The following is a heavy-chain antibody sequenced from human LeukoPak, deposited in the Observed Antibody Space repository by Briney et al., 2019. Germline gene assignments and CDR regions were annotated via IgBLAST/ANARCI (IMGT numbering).Heavy chain of an antibody. CDR3: AHRRPIAGFDY. CDR2: IYWDDDK. D-gene: IGHD6-13*01. J-gene: IGHJ4*02. Sequence: SAPTLVKPTQALTLTCTFSGFSLSTSGVGVGRIRQPPGKALEWLALIYWDDDKRYSPSLKSRLTITKDTSKNQVVLTMTNMDPVDTATYYCAHRRPIAGFDYWGQGTLVTVSS. CDR1: GFSLSTSGVG. V-gene: IGHV2-5*02.